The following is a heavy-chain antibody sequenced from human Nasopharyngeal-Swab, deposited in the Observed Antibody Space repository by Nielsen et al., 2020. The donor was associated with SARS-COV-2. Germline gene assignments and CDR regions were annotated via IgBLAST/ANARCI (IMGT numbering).Heavy chain of an antibody. CDR2: ISGSGGST. Sequence: GESLKISCAASGFTFSSYAMSWVRQAPGKGLEWVSAISGSGGSTYYADSVKGRFTISRDNSKNTLYLQMNSLRAEDTAVDYCAGDQWLAFHNWFDPWGQGTLVTVSS. D-gene: IGHD6-19*01. CDR1: GFTFSSYA. V-gene: IGHV3-23*01. CDR3: AGDQWLAFHNWFDP. J-gene: IGHJ5*02.